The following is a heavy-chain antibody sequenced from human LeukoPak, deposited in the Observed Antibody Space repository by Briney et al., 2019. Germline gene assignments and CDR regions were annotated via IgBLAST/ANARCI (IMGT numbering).Heavy chain of an antibody. CDR2: IIPIFGTA. D-gene: IGHD3-3*01. V-gene: IGHV1-69*13. CDR3: ARGPGGVLEWLFYAFDI. CDR1: GYTFTNYD. J-gene: IGHJ3*02. Sequence: GASVKVSCKASGYTFTNYDINWVRQATGQGLEWMGRIIPIFGTANYAQKFQGRVTITADESTSTAYMELSSLRSEDTAVYYCARGPGGVLEWLFYAFDIWGQGTMVTVSS.